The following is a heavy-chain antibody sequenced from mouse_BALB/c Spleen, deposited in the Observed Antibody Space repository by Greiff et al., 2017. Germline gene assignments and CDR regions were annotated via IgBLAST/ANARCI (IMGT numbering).Heavy chain of an antibody. CDR2: ISDGGSYT. Sequence: DVKLVESGGGLVKPGGSLKLSCAASGFTFSDYYMYWVRQTPEKRLEWVATISDGGSYTYYPDSVKGRFTISRDNAKNNLYLQMSSLKSEDTAMYYCARVTEGYFDVWGAGTTVTVSS. V-gene: IGHV5-4*02. J-gene: IGHJ1*01. CDR3: ARVTEGYFDV. CDR1: GFTFSDYY.